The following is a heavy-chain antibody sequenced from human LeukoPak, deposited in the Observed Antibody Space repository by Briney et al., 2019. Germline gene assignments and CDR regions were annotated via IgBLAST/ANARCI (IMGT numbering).Heavy chain of an antibody. CDR3: ARGLTIFGVESN. CDR1: GFTFSSYA. CDR2: ISYDGSNK. Sequence: GGSLRLSCAASGFTFSSYAMHWVRQAPGKGLEWVAVISYDGSNKYYADSVKGRFTISRDNSKNTLYLQMNSLRAEDTAVYYCARGLTIFGVESNWGQGTLVTVSS. V-gene: IGHV3-30*14. D-gene: IGHD3-3*01. J-gene: IGHJ4*02.